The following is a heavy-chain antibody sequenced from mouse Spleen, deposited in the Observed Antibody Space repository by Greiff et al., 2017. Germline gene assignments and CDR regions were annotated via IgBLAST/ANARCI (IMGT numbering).Heavy chain of an antibody. CDR2: IYPGDGDT. V-gene: IGHV1-82*01. J-gene: IGHJ3*01. Sequence: VQLQQSGPELVKPGASVKISCKASGYAFSSSWMNWVKQRPGKGLEWIGRIYPGDGDTNYNGKFKGKATLTADKSSSTAYMQLSSLTSEDSAVYFCASGDLLWTFAYWGQGTLVTVSA. D-gene: IGHD2-1*01. CDR1: GYAFSSSW. CDR3: ASGDLLWTFAY.